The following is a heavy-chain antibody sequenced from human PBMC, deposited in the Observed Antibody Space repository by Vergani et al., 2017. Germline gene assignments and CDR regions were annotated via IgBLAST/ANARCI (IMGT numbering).Heavy chain of an antibody. Sequence: QVHLVESGGGVVQPGRSLRLSCGASGFTFSTFGIHWVRQAPGKGLEWVATIWYDGSKKYYADSVKGRFTISRDNSQTTVFLQMNSLRADDSAVYYCTKAGQYDSDNFHDSWGQGALVTVAS. CDR1: GFTFSTFG. J-gene: IGHJ1*01. CDR3: TKAGQYDSDNFHDS. D-gene: IGHD3-22*01. CDR2: IWYDGSKK. V-gene: IGHV3-33*06.